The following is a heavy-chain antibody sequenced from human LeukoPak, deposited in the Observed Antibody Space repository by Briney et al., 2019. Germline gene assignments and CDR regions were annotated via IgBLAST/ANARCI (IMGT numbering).Heavy chain of an antibody. CDR2: IMQDGSEK. J-gene: IGHJ4*02. CDR3: ARGEYGSGSYHIDY. D-gene: IGHD3-10*01. CDR1: GFTFSSYW. Sequence: GGSLRLSCAASGFTFSSYWMSWVRQAPGKGLEWVANIMQDGSEKYYVDSVKGRFTISRDNAKNSLYLQMNSLRAEDTAVYYCARGEYGSGSYHIDYWGQGTLVTVSS. V-gene: IGHV3-7*01.